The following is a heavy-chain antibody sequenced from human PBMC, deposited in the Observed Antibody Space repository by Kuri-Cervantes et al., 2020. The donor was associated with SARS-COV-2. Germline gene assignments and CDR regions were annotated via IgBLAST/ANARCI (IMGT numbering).Heavy chain of an antibody. Sequence: GGSLRLSCAASGLTFSSTGMYWVRQAPGKGLEWVAFIRYDGSNDYYADSVKGRVTISRDNSKNMPYLQMNSLRPEDTALYYCAKDDHSTYWYRDLGSLQHWGQGTLVTVSS. CDR2: IRYDGSND. CDR1: GLTFSSTG. D-gene: IGHD4-11*01. CDR3: AKDDHSTYWYRDLGSLQH. V-gene: IGHV3-30*02. J-gene: IGHJ1*01.